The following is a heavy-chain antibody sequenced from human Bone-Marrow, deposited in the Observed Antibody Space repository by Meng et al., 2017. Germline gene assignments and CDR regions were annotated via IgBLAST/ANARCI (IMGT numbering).Heavy chain of an antibody. CDR2: IYYSGRT. CDR1: GGSMSSGNYY. D-gene: IGHD2-2*02. CDR3: ARVNGDCFSTICYKGWFDP. J-gene: IGHJ5*02. V-gene: IGHV4-30-4*01. Sequence: QVQLQESGPGLVEPSQTLSLTCTVSGGSMSSGNYYWSWIRQPPGKGLEWIGYIYYSGRTYYNPSLESRVTMSVDTSKNQFSLNLNSVTAADTAVYYCARVNGDCFSTICYKGWFDPWGQGTLVTVSS.